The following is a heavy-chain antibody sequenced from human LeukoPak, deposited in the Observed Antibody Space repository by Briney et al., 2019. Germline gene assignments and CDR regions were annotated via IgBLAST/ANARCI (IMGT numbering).Heavy chain of an antibody. CDR2: IYYSGST. CDR3: ARDGVGALDY. CDR1: GGSISSSSYY. J-gene: IGHJ4*02. D-gene: IGHD1-26*01. Sequence: SETLSLTCTVSGGSISSSSYYWGWIRQPPGKGLEWIGSIYYSGSTYYNPSLKSRVTISVDTSKNQFSLKLSSVTAADTAVYYCARDGVGALDYWGQGTLVTVSS. V-gene: IGHV4-39*07.